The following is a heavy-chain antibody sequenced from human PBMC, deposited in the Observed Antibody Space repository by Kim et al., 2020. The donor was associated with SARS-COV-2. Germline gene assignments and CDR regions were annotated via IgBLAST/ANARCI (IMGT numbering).Heavy chain of an antibody. Sequence: SETLCLTCSVSGDSITSSNWWTWVRQPPGKGLEWVGEIFHSGTTNYNPSVTSGVTMSVDKSKNQFSLNLDSVTAADTAVYFCARGGNFGGTGLGFDFWGQGVQVTVSS. CDR2: IFHSGTT. J-gene: IGHJ4*02. D-gene: IGHD2-15*01. CDR1: GDSITSSNW. V-gene: IGHV4-4*02. CDR3: ARGGNFGGTGLGFDF.